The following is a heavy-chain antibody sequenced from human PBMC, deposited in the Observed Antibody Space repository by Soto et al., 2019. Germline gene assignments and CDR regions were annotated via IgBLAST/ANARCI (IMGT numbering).Heavy chain of an antibody. J-gene: IGHJ4*02. D-gene: IGHD1-26*01. CDR1: GFTFSSFA. V-gene: IGHV3-23*01. CDR2: SSGSGDSA. Sequence: EVQLLESGGGLVQPGGSLRLSCAASGFTFSSFAMRWVRQAPGKGLEWVSSSSGSGDSAYYADSVKGRFTSSRDNSKNTLYLQMNSLTAEDTAVYYCARRGSGNYYDYWGQGTLVTVSS. CDR3: ARRGSGNYYDY.